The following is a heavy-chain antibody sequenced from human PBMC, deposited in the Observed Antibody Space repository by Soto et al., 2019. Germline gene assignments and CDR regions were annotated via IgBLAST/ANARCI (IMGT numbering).Heavy chain of an antibody. J-gene: IGHJ6*02. V-gene: IGHV3-30-3*01. CDR1: GFTFSSYA. Sequence: GSLRLSCAASGFTFSSYAMHWVRQAPGKGLEWVAVISYDGSNKYYADSVKGRFTISRDNSKNTLYLQMNSLRAEDTAVYYCASGWRSYCSGGSCYSRYGMDVWGQGNTVTVAS. CDR2: ISYDGSNK. CDR3: ASGWRSYCSGGSCYSRYGMDV. D-gene: IGHD2-15*01.